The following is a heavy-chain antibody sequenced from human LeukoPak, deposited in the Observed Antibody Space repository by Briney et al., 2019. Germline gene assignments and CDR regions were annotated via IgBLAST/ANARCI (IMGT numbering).Heavy chain of an antibody. CDR3: AKDSSYDSSGYYLGDAFDI. Sequence: GGSLRLSCAASGFTFSSYGMHWVRLAPGKGLEWVAVISYDGSNKYYADSVKGRFTISRDNSKNTLYLQMNSLRAEDTAVYYCAKDSSYDSSGYYLGDAFDIWGQGTMVTVSS. CDR1: GFTFSSYG. D-gene: IGHD3-22*01. J-gene: IGHJ3*02. CDR2: ISYDGSNK. V-gene: IGHV3-30*18.